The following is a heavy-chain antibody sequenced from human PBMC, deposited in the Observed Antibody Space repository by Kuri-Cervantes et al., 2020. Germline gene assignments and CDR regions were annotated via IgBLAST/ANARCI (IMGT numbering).Heavy chain of an antibody. CDR3: ASKDRRNYYFDR. CDR2: IYYSGST. Sequence: SETLSLTCTVSGGSISSYYWSWIRQSPGKGLEWMGYIYYSGSTKYNPSLKSRVTISVDRSKNQFSLKLNSVTTTDTAVYYCASKDRRNYYFDRWGQGTLVTVSS. V-gene: IGHV4-59*08. J-gene: IGHJ4*02. D-gene: IGHD2-15*01. CDR1: GGSISSYY.